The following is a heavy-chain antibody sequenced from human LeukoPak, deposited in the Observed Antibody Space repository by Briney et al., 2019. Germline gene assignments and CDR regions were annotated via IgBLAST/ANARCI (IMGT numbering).Heavy chain of an antibody. Sequence: GGSLILSCAASGFTVSSSYMSWVRQAPGKGLEWVSVIYSGGNTYYADSVKGRFTISRDNSKNTLYLQMNSLRVEDTAVYYCARENSGSLDYWGQGTLVTVSS. V-gene: IGHV3-66*02. J-gene: IGHJ4*02. CDR1: GFTVSSSY. CDR3: ARENSGSLDY. CDR2: IYSGGNT. D-gene: IGHD1-26*01.